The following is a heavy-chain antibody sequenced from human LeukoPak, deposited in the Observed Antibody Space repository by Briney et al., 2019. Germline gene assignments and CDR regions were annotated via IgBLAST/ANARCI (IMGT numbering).Heavy chain of an antibody. CDR1: GGTFSSYA. CDR3: ARDNSVGDVAWWFDP. D-gene: IGHD1-26*01. Sequence: SVKVSCKASGGTFSSYAISWVRQAPGQGLEWLGLINPSGSSTLYAQKFQGRVTMTRDMSTTTDYMELSSLRSEDTAVYYCARDNSVGDVAWWFDPWGQGTLVTVSS. V-gene: IGHV1-46*01. J-gene: IGHJ5*02. CDR2: INPSGSST.